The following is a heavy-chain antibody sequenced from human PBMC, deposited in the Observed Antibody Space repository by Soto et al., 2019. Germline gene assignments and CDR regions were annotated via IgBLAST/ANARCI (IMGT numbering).Heavy chain of an antibody. CDR2: IDYSVST. CDR3: ARGFREYCSGGSCYYAFDI. Sequence: AETLSLTCTFYVGSFSSVSYYGSCILQPPWRGLEVMVYIDYSVSTNYNPSLKSRVTISVDTSKNQFSLKLSSVTAADTAVYYCARGFREYCSGGSCYYAFDIWGQGTMVTVSS. V-gene: IGHV4-61*01. D-gene: IGHD2-15*01. CDR1: VGSFSSVSYY. J-gene: IGHJ3*02.